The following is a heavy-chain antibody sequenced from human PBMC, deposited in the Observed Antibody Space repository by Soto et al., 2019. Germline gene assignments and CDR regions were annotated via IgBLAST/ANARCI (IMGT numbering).Heavy chain of an antibody. D-gene: IGHD2-15*01. J-gene: IGHJ4*02. CDR2: INPNSGGT. CDR3: ARDENIVVVVAATPGGY. V-gene: IGHV1-2*02. Sequence: ASVKVSCKASGYTFTGYYMHWVRQAPGQGLEWMGWINPNSGGTNYAQKFQGRVTMTRDTSINTAYMELSRLRSDDTAVYYCARDENIVVVVAATPGGYWGQGTLVTVSS. CDR1: GYTFTGYY.